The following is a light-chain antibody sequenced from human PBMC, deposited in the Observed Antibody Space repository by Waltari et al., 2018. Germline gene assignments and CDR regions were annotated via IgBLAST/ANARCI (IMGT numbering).Light chain of an antibody. CDR3: QQYNSYPLT. CDR2: KAS. CDR1: QSLSSW. V-gene: IGKV1-5*03. J-gene: IGKJ4*01. Sequence: DTQRPQSPATRTASVGDSLTITCRASQSLSSWLAWYQQKPGKAPKLLIYKASSLESGVPSRFSGSGSGTEFTLTISSLQPDDFATYYCQQYNSYPLTFGGGTKVEIK.